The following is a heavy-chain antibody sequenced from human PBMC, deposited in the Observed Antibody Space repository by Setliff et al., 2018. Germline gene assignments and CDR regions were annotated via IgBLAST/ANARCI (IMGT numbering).Heavy chain of an antibody. CDR1: GDSFSDYY. CDR3: ARDRTAYSYGLDV. CDR2: INHRGST. V-gene: IGHV4-34*01. D-gene: IGHD2-15*01. J-gene: IGHJ4*02. Sequence: NPSETLSLTCAVYGDSFSDYYWSWIRQPPGKGLEWIEGINHRGSTNYSPSLRSRVTMSVDTSKKQLSLKLSTVTVADTAVYYCARDRTAYSYGLDVWGQGTLVTVSS.